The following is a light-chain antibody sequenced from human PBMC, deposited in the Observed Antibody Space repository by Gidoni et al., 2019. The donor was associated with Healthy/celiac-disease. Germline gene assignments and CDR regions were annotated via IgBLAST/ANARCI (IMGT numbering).Light chain of an antibody. CDR1: SSDVGGYNY. V-gene: IGLV2-8*01. J-gene: IGLJ2*01. CDR3: SSYAGSNEVV. Sequence: QSALTQPPSASGSPGQSVTISCTGTSSDVGGYNYVSWYQQHPGKAPKLMIYEVSKRPSGVPERFSGSKSGNTASLTVSGLQAEDEADYYCSSYAGSNEVVFGGGTKLTVL. CDR2: EVS.